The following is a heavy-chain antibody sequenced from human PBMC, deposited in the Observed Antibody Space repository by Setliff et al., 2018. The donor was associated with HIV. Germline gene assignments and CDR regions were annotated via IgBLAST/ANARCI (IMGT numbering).Heavy chain of an antibody. J-gene: IGHJ5*02. CDR2: IYHSGSR. Sequence: PSETRSLTCTVSGGSISSGNYYWNWIRQHPGKGLEWIGYIYHSGSRYYNPSLKSRVALSLDSSKNHFSLKLTSLTAADTAVYYCARAGVYSYYDFDPWGQGALVTVSS. V-gene: IGHV4-31*03. CDR3: ARAGVYSYYDFDP. CDR1: GGSISSGNYY. D-gene: IGHD4-4*01.